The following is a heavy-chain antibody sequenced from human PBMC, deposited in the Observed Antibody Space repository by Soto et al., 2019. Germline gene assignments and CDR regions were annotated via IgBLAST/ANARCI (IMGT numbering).Heavy chain of an antibody. Sequence: SETLSLTCTVSGGSISSYYWSWIRQPPGKGLEWIGYIYYSGSTNYNPSLKSRVTISVDTSKNQFSLKLSSVTAADTAVYYCAREGRSMVRGVPHYYYGMDVWGQGTTVTVS. V-gene: IGHV4-59*01. J-gene: IGHJ6*02. CDR1: GGSISSYY. D-gene: IGHD3-10*01. CDR3: AREGRSMVRGVPHYYYGMDV. CDR2: IYYSGST.